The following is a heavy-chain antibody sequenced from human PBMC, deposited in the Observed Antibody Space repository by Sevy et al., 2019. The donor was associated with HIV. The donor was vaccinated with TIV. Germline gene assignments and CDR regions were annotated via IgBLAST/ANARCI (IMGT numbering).Heavy chain of an antibody. CDR2: FDPEDDET. CDR3: ATTKDYYENSGDPFDY. J-gene: IGHJ4*02. Sequence: ASVKVSCKVSGYTLSGLSMHWVRQAPGKGLEWVASFDPEDDETIHAQKFQGRVTMTEDTSTDTAYMELRSLRSEDTAVYYCATTKDYYENSGDPFDYWSQGTLVTDSS. D-gene: IGHD3-22*01. V-gene: IGHV1-24*01. CDR1: GYTLSGLS.